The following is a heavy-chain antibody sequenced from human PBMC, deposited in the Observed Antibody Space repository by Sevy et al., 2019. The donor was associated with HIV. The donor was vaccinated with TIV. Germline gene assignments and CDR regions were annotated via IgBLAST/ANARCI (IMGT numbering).Heavy chain of an antibody. D-gene: IGHD2-15*01. CDR2: IKTKGNNYAT. CDR1: GFTFSGSA. Sequence: GGSLRLSCAASGFTFSGSAIHWVRQASGKGLEWIGRIKTKGNNYATAYGESVKARFTISRDDSKNTAYLQMNNLRTEDTAVYYCARHYIDCSGGSCHSDYFDYWGQGTLVTVSS. J-gene: IGHJ4*02. CDR3: ARHYIDCSGGSCHSDYFDY. V-gene: IGHV3-73*01.